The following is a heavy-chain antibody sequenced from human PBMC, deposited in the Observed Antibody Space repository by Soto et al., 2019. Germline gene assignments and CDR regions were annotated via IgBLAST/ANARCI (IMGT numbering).Heavy chain of an antibody. CDR2: IYFSGST. CDR3: AIHILQEYWAARPVDY. V-gene: IGHV4-39*01. Sequence: QLQLQESGPGLVKPSETLSLTCTVSGGSISSSSYYWGWIRQPPGKGLEWIGSIYFSGSTYYNPYLKSRVTMSVDTTKNQFSLKLSSVTAADTAVYDCAIHILQEYWAARPVDYWGQGTLVTVSS. D-gene: IGHD6-6*01. J-gene: IGHJ4*02. CDR1: GGSISSSSYY.